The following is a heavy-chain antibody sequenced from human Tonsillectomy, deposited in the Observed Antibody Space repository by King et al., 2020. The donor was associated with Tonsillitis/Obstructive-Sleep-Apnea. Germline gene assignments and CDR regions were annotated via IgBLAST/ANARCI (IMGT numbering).Heavy chain of an antibody. Sequence: QLVQSGAEVKKPGSSVKVSCKASGGTFSNYAISWVRQAPGQGLEWMGRIIPILGIANYAQKFQGRVTITADKSTNTAYMELSSLRSEDTAVYYCASGLDDVGGYCSGGSCYGDYWGQGTLVTASS. CDR2: IIPILGIA. CDR3: ASGLDDVGGYCSGGSCYGDY. J-gene: IGHJ4*02. CDR1: GGTFSNYA. V-gene: IGHV1-69*09. D-gene: IGHD2-15*01.